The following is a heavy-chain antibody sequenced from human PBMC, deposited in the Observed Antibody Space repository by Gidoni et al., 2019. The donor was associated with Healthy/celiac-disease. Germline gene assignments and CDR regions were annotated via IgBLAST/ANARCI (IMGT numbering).Heavy chain of an antibody. CDR2: IYYSGST. J-gene: IGHJ4*02. V-gene: IGHV4-39*01. Sequence: QLQLQASGPGLVKPSETLSLTCTVSGGSIRSSSYYWGWLRQPPGKGLEWIGSIYYSGSTYYNPSLKSRVTISVDTSKNQFSLKLSSVTAADTAVYYCAKAGYSSPQGTVDYWGQGTLVTVSS. CDR1: GGSIRSSSYY. D-gene: IGHD6-13*01. CDR3: AKAGYSSPQGTVDY.